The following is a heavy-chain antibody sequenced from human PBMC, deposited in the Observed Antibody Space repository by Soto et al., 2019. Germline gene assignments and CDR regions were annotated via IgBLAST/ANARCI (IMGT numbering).Heavy chain of an antibody. Sequence: SSETLSLTCAVYGGSFSGYYWSWIRQPPGKGLEWIGEINHSGSTNYNPSLKSRVTISVDTSKNQFSLKLSSVTAADTAVYYCARLGGYYQAFDLWGQGILVTVS. CDR3: ARLGGYYQAFDL. V-gene: IGHV4-34*01. J-gene: IGHJ4*02. CDR2: INHSGST. D-gene: IGHD3-22*01. CDR1: GGSFSGYY.